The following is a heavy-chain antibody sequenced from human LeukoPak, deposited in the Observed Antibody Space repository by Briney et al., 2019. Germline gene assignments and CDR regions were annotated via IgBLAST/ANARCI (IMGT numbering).Heavy chain of an antibody. V-gene: IGHV4-34*01. Sequence: RSEPLSLTCAVYGGSFSGYYWRWIRQPPGKGLEWIGKINHSGSTNYNPSLKSRVTISVDTSKNQFSLKLSSVTAADTAVYYCARGPTTLRFLEWLLFGAFDIWGQGTMVTVSS. CDR3: ARGPTTLRFLEWLLFGAFDI. CDR1: GGSFSGYY. J-gene: IGHJ3*02. CDR2: INHSGST. D-gene: IGHD3-3*01.